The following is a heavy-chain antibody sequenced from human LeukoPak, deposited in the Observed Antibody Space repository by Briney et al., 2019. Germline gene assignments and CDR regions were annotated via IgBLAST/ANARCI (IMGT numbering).Heavy chain of an antibody. CDR2: IKSKTDGGTT. V-gene: IGHV3-15*01. CDR1: GFTFSNAW. J-gene: IGHJ4*02. D-gene: IGHD3-9*01. Sequence: GGSLRLSCAASGFTFSNAWMSWVRQAPGKGLEWVGRIKSKTDGGTTDYAAPVKGRFTILRDDSINTLYLQMNSLKTEDTAVYYCTPQRRYDILTGYYNKDYWGQGTLVTVSS. CDR3: TPQRRYDILTGYYNKDY.